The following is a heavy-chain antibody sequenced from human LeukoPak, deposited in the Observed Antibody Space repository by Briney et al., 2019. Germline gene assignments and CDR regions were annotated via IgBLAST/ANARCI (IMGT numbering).Heavy chain of an antibody. J-gene: IGHJ3*02. D-gene: IGHD4-17*01. V-gene: IGHV4-34*01. CDR1: GGSFSGYY. CDR2: INHSGST. CDR3: AIDYGDYGGDAFDI. Sequence: SETLSLTCAVYGGSFSGYYWSWIRQPPGKGLEWIGEINHSGSTNYNPSLKSRVTISVDTSKNRFSLKLSSVTAADTAVYYCAIDYGDYGGDAFDIWGQGTMVTVSS.